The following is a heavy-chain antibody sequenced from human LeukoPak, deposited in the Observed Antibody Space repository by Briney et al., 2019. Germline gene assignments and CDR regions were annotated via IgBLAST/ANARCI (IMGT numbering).Heavy chain of an antibody. D-gene: IGHD6-19*01. CDR3: ARDSSGRYNYYYYGMDV. CDR2: ISYDGSNK. V-gene: IGHV3-30*04. J-gene: IGHJ6*02. Sequence: GGSLRLSCAASGFTFSSYAMHWVRQAPGKGLEWVAVISYDGSNKYYADSVKGRFTISRDNSKNTLYLQMNSLRAEDTAVYYCARDSSGRYNYYYYGMDVWGQGTTVTVSS. CDR1: GFTFSSYA.